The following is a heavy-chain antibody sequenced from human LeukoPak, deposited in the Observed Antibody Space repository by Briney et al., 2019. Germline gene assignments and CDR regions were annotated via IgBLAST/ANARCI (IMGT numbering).Heavy chain of an antibody. CDR1: GASITSSY. CDR3: ARHFYYDSLDE. V-gene: IGHV4-59*08. CDR2: IYNNGGA. D-gene: IGHD3-22*01. Sequence: SETLSLTCTVSGASITSSYWAWIRQPPGRGLEWIGHIYNNGGAKYNPSLKSRISISLDTSKSQFSLTLTSVTAADTAVYFCARHFYYDSLDERGQRTLVTVSS. J-gene: IGHJ4*02.